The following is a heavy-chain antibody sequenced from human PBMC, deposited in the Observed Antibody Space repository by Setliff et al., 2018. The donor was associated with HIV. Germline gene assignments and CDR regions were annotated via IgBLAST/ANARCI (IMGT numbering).Heavy chain of an antibody. V-gene: IGHV1-46*01. CDR3: ARGGRFSAPGRDIWYYYYYMDV. D-gene: IGHD3-9*01. CDR2: INPSGGAT. J-gene: IGHJ6*03. CDR1: GYTFTSYY. Sequence: ASVKVSCKASGYTFTSYYLHWVRQAPGQGLEWMGIINPSGGATSYAQKVQDRVTMTRGTSTSTVYMELSGLRSEDTAVYYCARGGRFSAPGRDIWYYYYYMDVWGKGTTVTVSS.